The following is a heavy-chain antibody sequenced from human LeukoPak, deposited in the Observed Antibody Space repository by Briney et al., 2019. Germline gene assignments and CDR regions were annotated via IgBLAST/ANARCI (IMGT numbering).Heavy chain of an antibody. CDR2: ISSSSSYT. D-gene: IGHD1-1*01. V-gene: IGHV3-11*03. CDR3: ARSQRRSYYGMDV. J-gene: IGHJ6*02. Sequence: PGGSLRLSCAASGFTFSDYYMSWIRQAPGEGLEWVSYISSSSSYTNYADSVKGRFTISRDNAKNSLYLQMNSLRAEDTAVYYCARSQRRSYYGMDVWGQGTTVTVSS. CDR1: GFTFSDYY.